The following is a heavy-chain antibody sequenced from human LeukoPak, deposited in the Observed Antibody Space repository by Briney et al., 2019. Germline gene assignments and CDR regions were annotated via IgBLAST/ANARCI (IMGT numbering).Heavy chain of an antibody. CDR1: GGSISSGGYS. Sequence: SETLSLTCAVSGGSISSGGYSWSWIRQPPGKGLEWIGYIYHSGSTNYNPSLKSRVTISVDTSKNQFSLKLSSVTAADTAVYYCARGRSPGLSTWGQGTLVTVSS. CDR3: ARGRSPGLST. CDR2: IYHSGST. V-gene: IGHV4-30-2*01. D-gene: IGHD3-3*02. J-gene: IGHJ5*02.